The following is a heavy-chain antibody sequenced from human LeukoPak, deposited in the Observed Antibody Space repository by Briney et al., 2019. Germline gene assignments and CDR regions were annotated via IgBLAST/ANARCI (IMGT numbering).Heavy chain of an antibody. Sequence: SETLSLTCTVSGGSISSYYWSWIRQPPGKGLEWIGYIYYSGSTNYNPSLKSRVTISVDTSKNQFSLKLRSVTAADTAVNYCARGPHSSSWYHFDYWGQGTLVTVSS. CDR1: GGSISSYY. CDR2: IYYSGST. J-gene: IGHJ4*02. D-gene: IGHD6-13*01. V-gene: IGHV4-59*01. CDR3: ARGPHSSSWYHFDY.